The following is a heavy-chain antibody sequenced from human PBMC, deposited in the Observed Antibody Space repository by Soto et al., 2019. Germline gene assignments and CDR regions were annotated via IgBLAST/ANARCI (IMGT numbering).Heavy chain of an antibody. CDR2: ITANSGST. CDR1: GFTFSSYA. V-gene: IGHV3-23*01. D-gene: IGHD3-3*01. Sequence: WGSLRLSCVASGFTFSSYAMVWVRQSPGKGLEWVSTITANSGSTAYGDSVKGRFTISRDNSKSTLYLQMNSLRVEDTAAYYCAESPEWPNHYFDNWGQGTRVT. CDR3: AESPEWPNHYFDN. J-gene: IGHJ4*02.